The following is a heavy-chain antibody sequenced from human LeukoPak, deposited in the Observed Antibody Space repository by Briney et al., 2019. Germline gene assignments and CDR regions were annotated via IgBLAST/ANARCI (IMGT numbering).Heavy chain of an antibody. J-gene: IGHJ2*01. Sequence: GGSLRLSCAASGFTVSSNYMSWVRQAPGKGLEWVSVIYSGGSTYYADSVKGRFTISRDNSKNTLYLQMNSLRAEDTAVYYCARGPHDRGYWYFDLWGRGTLVIVSS. CDR1: GFTVSSNY. CDR2: IYSGGST. CDR3: ARGPHDRGYWYFDL. V-gene: IGHV3-66*01.